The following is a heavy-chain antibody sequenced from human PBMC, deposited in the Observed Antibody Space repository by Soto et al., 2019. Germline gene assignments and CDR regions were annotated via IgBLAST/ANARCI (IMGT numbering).Heavy chain of an antibody. Sequence: GGSLRLSCAASGFTFSSYAIHWVRLAPGKGLEWVAIITEDGSNKYYADSVRGRFTISRDNSKNTLYLQMNSLGAEDTAVYHCARICYGYSYRSGFDYCAQGSLVPGSS. J-gene: IGHJ4*02. CDR3: ARICYGYSYRSGFDY. V-gene: IGHV3-30-3*01. CDR2: ITEDGSNK. CDR1: GFTFSSYA. D-gene: IGHD5-18*01.